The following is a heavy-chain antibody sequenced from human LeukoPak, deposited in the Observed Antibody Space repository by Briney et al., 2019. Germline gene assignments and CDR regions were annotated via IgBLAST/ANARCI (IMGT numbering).Heavy chain of an antibody. J-gene: IGHJ4*02. CDR3: ARDDGWNYYESSRVFDY. Sequence: ASVKVSCKASGYPFNSYGISWVRQATGQGLEWMGWISAYNGNTNYAQKLQGRVTMTTDTSTSTAYMELRSLRSDDTAVYYCARDDGWNYYESSRVFDYWGKGTLVTVSS. CDR2: ISAYNGNT. V-gene: IGHV1-18*01. D-gene: IGHD3-22*01. CDR1: GYPFNSYG.